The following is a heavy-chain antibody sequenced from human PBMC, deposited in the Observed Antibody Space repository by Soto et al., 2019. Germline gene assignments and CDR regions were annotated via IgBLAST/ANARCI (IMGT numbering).Heavy chain of an antibody. D-gene: IGHD6-19*01. CDR2: ISWNNVRI. Sequence: EVQLVESGGGLVQPGGSLKLSCSASGFTFDDYAMSWVRQVPGKGLEWVSTISWNNVRINYADSVKGRFPTSRDNAKNSLYLEMNSLRHEDTAFYFCARGRSGWHSPLEYWGLGTLVTVSS. CDR1: GFTFDDYA. CDR3: ARGRSGWHSPLEY. V-gene: IGHV3-9*01. J-gene: IGHJ4*02.